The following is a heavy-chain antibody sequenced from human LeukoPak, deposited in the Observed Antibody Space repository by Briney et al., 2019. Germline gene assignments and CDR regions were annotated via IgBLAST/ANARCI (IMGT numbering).Heavy chain of an antibody. CDR1: GFSFTTYA. Sequence: GGSLRLSCAASGFSFTTYAMSWVRQAPGKGLEWVSSIGGSGGGAYYADSVKGRFTISRDNSKNTLYLQMNSLRAEDTAVYYCAKWAKDPTVRGDLYTGLDYWGQGTLLTVSS. D-gene: IGHD4-17*01. V-gene: IGHV3-23*01. CDR2: IGGSGGGA. J-gene: IGHJ4*02. CDR3: AKWAKDPTVRGDLYTGLDY.